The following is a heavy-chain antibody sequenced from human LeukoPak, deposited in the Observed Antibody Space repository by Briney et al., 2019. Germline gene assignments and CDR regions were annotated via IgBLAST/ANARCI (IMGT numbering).Heavy chain of an antibody. V-gene: IGHV4-59*01. D-gene: IGHD1-26*01. Sequence: SETLSLTCTVSGGSISSYYWSWIRQPPGKGLEWIGYIYYSGSTNYNPSLKSRVAISVDTSKNQFSLKLSSVTAADTAVYYCARDGVVGATMEYNWFDPWGQGTLVTVSS. J-gene: IGHJ5*02. CDR3: ARDGVVGATMEYNWFDP. CDR2: IYYSGST. CDR1: GGSISSYY.